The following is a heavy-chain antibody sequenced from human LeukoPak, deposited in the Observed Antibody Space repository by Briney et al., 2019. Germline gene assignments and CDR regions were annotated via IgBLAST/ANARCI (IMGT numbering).Heavy chain of an antibody. CDR1: GFTFSDYY. D-gene: IGHD6-13*01. Sequence: PGGSLRLSCAASGFTFSDYYMSWIRQAPGKGLEWVPYISSSGSTIYYADSVKGRFTISRDNAKNSLYLQMNSLRAEDTAVYYCARVAAAGTMFDPWGQGTLVTVSS. J-gene: IGHJ5*02. V-gene: IGHV3-11*01. CDR2: ISSSGSTI. CDR3: ARVAAAGTMFDP.